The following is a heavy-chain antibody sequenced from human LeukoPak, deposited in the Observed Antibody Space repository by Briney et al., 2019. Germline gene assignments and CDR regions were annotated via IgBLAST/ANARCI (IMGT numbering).Heavy chain of an antibody. Sequence: SETLSLTCSVFGGSISSSSYYWGWIRQPPGKGLEWIGSIYYSGSTYYNPSLKSRVTISVDTSKNQFPLKLSSVTAADTAVYYCAGIAAVATSWFDPWGQGTLVTVSS. CDR2: IYYSGST. CDR1: GGSISSSSYY. CDR3: AGIAAVATSWFDP. D-gene: IGHD6-13*01. J-gene: IGHJ5*02. V-gene: IGHV4-39*01.